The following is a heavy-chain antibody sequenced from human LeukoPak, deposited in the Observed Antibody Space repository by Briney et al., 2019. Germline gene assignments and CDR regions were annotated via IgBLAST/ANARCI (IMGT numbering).Heavy chain of an antibody. V-gene: IGHV3-33*05. CDR2: ISYDVGKK. Sequence: GGSLRLSCAASGFTFSSYGMHWVRQAPGKGLEWVAVISYDVGKKYYADSVKGRFTISRDNSKNTLYLQMNSLRAEDTAVYYCAKDLYRLDPLTMPPSCFDYWGQGTQVTVSS. CDR1: GFTFSSYG. D-gene: IGHD3-16*01. J-gene: IGHJ4*02. CDR3: AKDLYRLDPLTMPPSCFDY.